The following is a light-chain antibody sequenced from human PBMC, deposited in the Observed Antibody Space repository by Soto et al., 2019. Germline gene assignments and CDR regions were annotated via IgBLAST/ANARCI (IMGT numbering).Light chain of an antibody. CDR1: SSDVGNSNG. J-gene: IGLJ1*01. CDR3: SSYTSSSTDV. V-gene: IGLV2-18*02. Sequence: QSALTQPPSVSGSPGQSVAISCTGTSSDVGNSNGVSWYHQPPGTAPKFMIYDVNNRPSGVPDRFSGSKSGNTASLTISGLQAEDEGDYYCSSYTSSSTDVFGTGTKVTVL. CDR2: DVN.